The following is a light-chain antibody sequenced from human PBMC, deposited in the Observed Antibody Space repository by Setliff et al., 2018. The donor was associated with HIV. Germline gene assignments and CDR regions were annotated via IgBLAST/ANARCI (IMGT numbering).Light chain of an antibody. CDR3: CSYSGSYILRV. CDR1: SSDIGTYNL. V-gene: IGLV2-23*02. CDR2: DIS. Sequence: QSVLTQPASVSGSPGQSITISCTGTSSDIGTYNLVSWYQQHPGRVPKLIIYDISGRPPGISDRFSGSKSGNTASLTISGLQADDEATYYCCSYSGSYILRVFGTGTKVTVL. J-gene: IGLJ1*01.